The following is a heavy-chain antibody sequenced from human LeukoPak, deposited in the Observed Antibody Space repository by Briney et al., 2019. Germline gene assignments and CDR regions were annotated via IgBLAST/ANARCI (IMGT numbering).Heavy chain of an antibody. CDR2: ISGSGGST. Sequence: PGGSLRLSCVASGFTFSSRDWMTWVRQAPGKGLEWVSAISGSGGSTYYADSVKGRFTISRDNSKNTLYLQMNSLRAEDTAVYYCAKAPSYYDFWSGYYPPFDYWGQGTLVTVSS. J-gene: IGHJ4*02. V-gene: IGHV3-23*01. CDR1: GFTFSSRDW. D-gene: IGHD3-3*01. CDR3: AKAPSYYDFWSGYYPPFDY.